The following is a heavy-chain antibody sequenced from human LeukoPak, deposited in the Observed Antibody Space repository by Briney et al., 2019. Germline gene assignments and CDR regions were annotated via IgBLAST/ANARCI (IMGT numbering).Heavy chain of an antibody. Sequence: PSETLSLTCTVSGGSISSYYWSWIRQPPGKGLEWIGYIYYSGSTNYNPSLKSRVTISVDTSKNQFSLKLSSVTAADTAVYYCARHGLEPTSFYYSMDVWGKGTTVTVSS. D-gene: IGHD1-1*01. V-gene: IGHV4-59*08. J-gene: IGHJ6*03. CDR3: ARHGLEPTSFYYSMDV. CDR2: IYYSGST. CDR1: GGSISSYY.